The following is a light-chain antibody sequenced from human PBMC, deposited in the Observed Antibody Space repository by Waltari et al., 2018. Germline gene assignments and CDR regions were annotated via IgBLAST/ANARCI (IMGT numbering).Light chain of an antibody. J-gene: IGKJ1*01. V-gene: IGKV1-5*03. Sequence: DIQMTQSPYTLSASVGDRVTITCRASQSISSWLAWYQQKPGKAPKLLIYKESTLESGVPSRFSGSGSGTEFTLTISSLQPDDFASYYCQQYKSYSSWTFGQGTKVEIK. CDR3: QQYKSYSSWT. CDR1: QSISSW. CDR2: KES.